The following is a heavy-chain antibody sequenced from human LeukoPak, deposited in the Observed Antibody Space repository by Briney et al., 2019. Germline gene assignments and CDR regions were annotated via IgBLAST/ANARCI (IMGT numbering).Heavy chain of an antibody. V-gene: IGHV4-59*12. Sequence: SETLSLTCTVSGVSISSYYWSWIRQPPGKGLEWIGYIYYSGSTNYNPSLKSRVTISVDTSKNQFSLKLSSVTAADTAVYYCARELGVVAATGFYYYGMDVWGQGTTVTVSS. D-gene: IGHD2-15*01. J-gene: IGHJ6*02. CDR2: IYYSGST. CDR3: ARELGVVAATGFYYYGMDV. CDR1: GVSISSYY.